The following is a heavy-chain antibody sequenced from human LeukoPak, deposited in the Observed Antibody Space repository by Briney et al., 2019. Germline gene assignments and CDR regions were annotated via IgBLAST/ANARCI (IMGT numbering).Heavy chain of an antibody. CDR1: GFTFSDYY. CDR3: ARDLPAYYYDSSGYGMDV. J-gene: IGHJ6*02. D-gene: IGHD3-22*01. V-gene: IGHV3-11*04. CDR2: ISSSGSTI. Sequence: PGGSLRPSCAASGFTFSDYYMSWIRQAPGKGLEWVSYISSSGSTIYYADSVKGRFTISRDNAKNSLYLQMNSLRAEDTAVYYCARDLPAYYYDSSGYGMDVWGQGTTVTVSS.